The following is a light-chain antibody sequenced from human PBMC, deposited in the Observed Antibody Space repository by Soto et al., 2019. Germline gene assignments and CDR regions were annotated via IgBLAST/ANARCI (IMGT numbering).Light chain of an antibody. V-gene: IGKV3-20*01. CDR1: QSVSSSY. CDR2: GAS. J-gene: IGKJ4*01. CDR3: QHYGSSPSLT. Sequence: EIVLTQSPGTLSLSPGERATLSCRASQSVSSSYSAWYQQKPGQATRLLIYGASSRPTGIPDSFSGSGSGTEFTLTISRLEPEDFAVYYCQHYGSSPSLTFGGGTKVEIK.